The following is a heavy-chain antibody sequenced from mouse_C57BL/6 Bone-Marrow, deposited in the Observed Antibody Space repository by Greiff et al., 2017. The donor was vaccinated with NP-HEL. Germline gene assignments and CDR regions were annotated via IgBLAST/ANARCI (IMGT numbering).Heavy chain of an antibody. CDR1: GFTFSSYA. J-gene: IGHJ4*01. D-gene: IGHD2-4*01. CDR3: TRGEIYYDYAYAMDY. Sequence: EVQGVESGEGLVKPGGSLKLSCAASGFTFSSYAMSWVRQTPEKRLEWVAYISSGGDYIYYADTVKGRFTISRDNARNTLYLQMSSLKSEDTAMYYCTRGEIYYDYAYAMDYWGQGTSVTVSS. CDR2: ISSGGDYI. V-gene: IGHV5-9-1*02.